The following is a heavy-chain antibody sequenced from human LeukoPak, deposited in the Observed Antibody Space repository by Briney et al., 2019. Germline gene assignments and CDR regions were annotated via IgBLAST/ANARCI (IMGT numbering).Heavy chain of an antibody. D-gene: IGHD4-17*01. CDR1: GYSFSTYW. CDR2: IYPGDSDT. Sequence: GESLNISCKGSGYSFSTYWIGWVRQMPGRGLEWVGIIYPGDSDTRYSPSFEGQVTISADESVNTAYLQWTSLKASDTAMYYCARSMTTLRDYGYWGRGTLVSVSS. CDR3: ARSMTTLRDYGY. J-gene: IGHJ4*02. V-gene: IGHV5-51*01.